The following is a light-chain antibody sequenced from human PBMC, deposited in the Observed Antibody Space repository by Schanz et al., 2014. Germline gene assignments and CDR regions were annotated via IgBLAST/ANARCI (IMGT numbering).Light chain of an antibody. J-gene: IGKJ2*01. CDR1: QHISIW. Sequence: DIQMTQSPSSVSASVGDRVTITCRASQHISIWLAWFQQKPGKAPRLLIYAASSLQSGVPSRFSGSGSGTDFTLTISSLQPEDFATNYCQQSLSSPLYTFAQGTKLEIK. CDR2: AAS. CDR3: QQSLSSPLYT. V-gene: IGKV1D-12*01.